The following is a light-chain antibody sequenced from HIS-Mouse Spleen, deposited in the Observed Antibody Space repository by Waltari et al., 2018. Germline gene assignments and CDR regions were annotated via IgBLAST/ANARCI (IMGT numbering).Light chain of an antibody. V-gene: IGLV3-19*01. CDR3: NSRDSSGNHVV. CDR2: GKN. Sequence: SSELTQDPAVSVALGQTGRITCQGDSLRSYYASWYQQKQGQAPVLVIYGKNNRPSGIPDRFSGSSSGNTASLTITGAQAEDEADYYCNSRDSSGNHVVFGGGTKLTVL. J-gene: IGLJ2*01. CDR1: SLRSYY.